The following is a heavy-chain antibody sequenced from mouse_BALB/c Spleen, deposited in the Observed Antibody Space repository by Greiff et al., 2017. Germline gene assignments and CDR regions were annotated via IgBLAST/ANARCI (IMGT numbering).Heavy chain of an antibody. CDR3: ARWGGSSYVGAMDY. Sequence: EVQLVESGGGLVQPGGSRKLSCAASGFTFSSFGMHWVRQAPEKGLEWVAYISSGSSTIYYADTVKGRFTISRDNPKNTLFLQMTSLRSEDTAMYYCARWGGSSYVGAMDYWGQGTSVTVSS. CDR1: GFTFSSFG. D-gene: IGHD1-1*01. V-gene: IGHV5-17*02. J-gene: IGHJ4*01. CDR2: ISSGSSTI.